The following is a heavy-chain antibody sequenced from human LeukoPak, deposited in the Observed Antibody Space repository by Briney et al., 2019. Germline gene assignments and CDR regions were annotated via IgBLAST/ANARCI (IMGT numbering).Heavy chain of an antibody. CDR3: ARVGYYSSGWYGGGY. V-gene: IGHV1-8*02. Sequence: ASVKVSCKASGYTFTSYDINWVRQATGQGLEWMGWMNPNSGNTGYAQKFQGRVTMTTDTSTSTAYMELRSLRSDDTAVYYCARVGYYSSGWYGGGYWGQGTLVTVSS. D-gene: IGHD6-19*01. J-gene: IGHJ4*02. CDR2: MNPNSGNT. CDR1: GYTFTSYD.